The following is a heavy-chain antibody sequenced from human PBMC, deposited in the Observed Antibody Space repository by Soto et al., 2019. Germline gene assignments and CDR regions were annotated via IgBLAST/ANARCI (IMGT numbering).Heavy chain of an antibody. V-gene: IGHV3-23*01. CDR2: ISGSGGST. D-gene: IGHD2-15*01. J-gene: IGHJ4*02. Sequence: EVQLLESGGGLVQPGGSLRFSCVASGFTFSSSAMSWDRQAPGQGLQWVSAISGSGGSTYYADSVKGRFTISRDNSKNTVHLQMSRLRAADTAVYYCENGHCSGGSCYSAEYWGQGTLVTVS. CDR1: GFTFSSSA. CDR3: ENGHCSGGSCYSAEY.